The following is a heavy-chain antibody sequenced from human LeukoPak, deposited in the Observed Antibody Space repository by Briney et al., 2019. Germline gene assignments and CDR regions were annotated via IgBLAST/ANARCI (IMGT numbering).Heavy chain of an antibody. J-gene: IGHJ4*02. Sequence: GGSLRLSCAASGFTFDDYGMSWVRQAPGKGLEWVSAISGSGGSTYYADSVKGRFTISRDNSKNTLYLQMNSLRAEDTAVYYCAKDGYGSGSSLGYWGQGILVTVSS. D-gene: IGHD3-10*01. V-gene: IGHV3-23*01. CDR2: ISGSGGST. CDR1: GFTFDDYG. CDR3: AKDGYGSGSSLGY.